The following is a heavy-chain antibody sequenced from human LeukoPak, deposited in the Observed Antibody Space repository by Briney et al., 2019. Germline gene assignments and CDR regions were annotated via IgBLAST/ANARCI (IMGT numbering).Heavy chain of an antibody. V-gene: IGHV3-21*01. CDR3: AREDDIVVVPAAIDYYYYGMDV. Sequence: GGSLRLSCAASGFTFSSYEMNWVRQAPGKGLEWVSSISSSSSYIYYADSVKGRFTISRDNAKNSLYLQMNSLRAEDTAVYYCAREDDIVVVPAAIDYYYYGMDVWGQGTTVTVSS. CDR2: ISSSSSYI. CDR1: GFTFSSYE. D-gene: IGHD2-2*01. J-gene: IGHJ6*02.